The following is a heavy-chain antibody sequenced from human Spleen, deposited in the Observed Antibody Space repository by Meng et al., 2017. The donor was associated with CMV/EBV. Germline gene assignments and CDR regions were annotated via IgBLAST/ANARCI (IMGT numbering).Heavy chain of an antibody. J-gene: IGHJ5*02. CDR2: IYWDDNK. V-gene: IGHV2-5*02. Sequence: SRSTSGVGVGWIRQPPGKALEWLALIYWDDNKRYSPSLKSRLTIAEDTSKNQVVLTMTNMDPVDTATYYCAHRRSFDYSNNWFDPWGQGTLVTVSS. CDR1: SRSTSGVG. D-gene: IGHD4-11*01. CDR3: AHRRSFDYSNNWFDP.